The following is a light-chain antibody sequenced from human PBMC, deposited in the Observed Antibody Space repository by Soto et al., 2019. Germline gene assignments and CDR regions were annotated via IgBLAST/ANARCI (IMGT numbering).Light chain of an antibody. CDR1: SSNIGAGYD. CDR2: ANS. V-gene: IGLV1-40*01. CDR3: QSYDGSLSGFYV. Sequence: QSVLTQPPSVSGAPGQRVTISCTGSSSNIGAGYDVHWYQQLPGRAPKLLIYANSNRPSGVPDRFSGSRSGTSASLAITGLQAEDEADYSCQSYDGSLSGFYVFGTGTKVTVL. J-gene: IGLJ1*01.